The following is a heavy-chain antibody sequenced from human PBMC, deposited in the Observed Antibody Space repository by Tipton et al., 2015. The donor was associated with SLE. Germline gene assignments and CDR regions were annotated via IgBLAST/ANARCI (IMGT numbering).Heavy chain of an antibody. V-gene: IGHV4-34*01. CDR2: INHSGST. CDR1: GGSFSGYY. CDR3: ARLTSEAHIDY. Sequence: TLSLTCAVYGGSFSGYYWNWIRQPPGKGLEWIGEINHSGSTNYNPSLKSRVTMAVDTSKSQFSLSLSSVTAADTAVYYCARLTSEAHIDYWGQGTLVTVSS. D-gene: IGHD2-21*02. J-gene: IGHJ4*02.